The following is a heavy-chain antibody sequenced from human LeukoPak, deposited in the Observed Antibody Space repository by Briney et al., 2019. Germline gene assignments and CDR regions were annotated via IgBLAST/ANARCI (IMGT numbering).Heavy chain of an antibody. CDR3: ARDSGAYCGRSSTCHGWFDP. J-gene: IGHJ5*02. V-gene: IGHV3-11*04. CDR2: VNGSGGTI. Sequence: PGGSLRLSCVASGFTFSDYYMSWIRQAPGQGMEWVSSVNGSGGTISSANSVKGRFTISRDNAKNSLYLQMNSLRAEDTAVYYCARDSGAYCGRSSTCHGWFDPWGQGTLVTVSS. D-gene: IGHD2-21*01. CDR1: GFTFSDYY.